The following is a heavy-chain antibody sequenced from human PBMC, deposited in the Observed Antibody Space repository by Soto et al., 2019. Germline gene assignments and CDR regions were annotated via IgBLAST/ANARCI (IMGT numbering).Heavy chain of an antibody. V-gene: IGHV3-21*04. J-gene: IGHJ4*02. Sequence: GGSLRLSCAASGFTFTRYSMNWVRQAPGKGLEWVSSISSSGSIMYYADSVKGRFTISRDNAKNSLYLQMHSLRAEDTAVYYCARGVWQWLVPVYFDYWGQGTLVTVSS. CDR3: ARGVWQWLVPVYFDY. CDR2: ISSSGSIM. CDR1: GFTFTRYS. D-gene: IGHD6-19*01.